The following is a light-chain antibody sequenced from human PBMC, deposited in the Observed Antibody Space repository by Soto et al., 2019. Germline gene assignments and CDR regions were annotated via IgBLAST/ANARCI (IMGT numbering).Light chain of an antibody. CDR3: QQYNSYSRT. Sequence: DIQMTQSPSTLSASVGDRVTITCRASQSISSWLAWYQQKTGKAPKILIYKASSLESGVPSRFRGSGSGTEFTLTISRLQPDDFETYYCQQYNSYSRTFGQGTKVDIK. V-gene: IGKV1-5*03. CDR1: QSISSW. CDR2: KAS. J-gene: IGKJ1*01.